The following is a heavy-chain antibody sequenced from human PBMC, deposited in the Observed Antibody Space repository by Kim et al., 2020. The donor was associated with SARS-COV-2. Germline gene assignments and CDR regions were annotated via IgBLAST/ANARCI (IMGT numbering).Heavy chain of an antibody. CDR3: TTEGGRWANWFDP. CDR2: IKSKTDGGTT. J-gene: IGHJ5*02. CDR1: GFTFSNAW. Sequence: GGSLRLSCAASGFTFSNAWMSWVRQAPGKGLEWVGRIKSKTDGGTTDYAAPVKGRFTISRDDSKNTLYLQMNSLKTEDTAVYYCTTEGGRWANWFDPWGQGTLVTVSS. D-gene: IGHD1-26*01. V-gene: IGHV3-15*01.